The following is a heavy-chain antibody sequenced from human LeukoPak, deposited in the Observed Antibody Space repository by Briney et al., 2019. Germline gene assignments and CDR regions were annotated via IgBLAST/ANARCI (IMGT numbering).Heavy chain of an antibody. Sequence: SETLSLTCTVSGGSISSGDYYWSWIRQPPGKGLEWIGYIYYSGSTYYNPSLKSRVTISVDTSKNQFSLKLSSVTAADTAVYYCARDQYSSSSGIDYWGQGTLVTVSS. J-gene: IGHJ4*02. CDR1: GGSISSGDYY. CDR2: IYYSGST. V-gene: IGHV4-30-4*08. CDR3: ARDQYSSSSGIDY. D-gene: IGHD6-6*01.